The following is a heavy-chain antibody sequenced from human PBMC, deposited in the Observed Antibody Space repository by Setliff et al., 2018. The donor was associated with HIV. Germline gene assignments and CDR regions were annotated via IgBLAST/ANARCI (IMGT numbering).Heavy chain of an antibody. CDR2: INHSGST. CDR3: ARVRTVAYFQRLDYYYMDV. J-gene: IGHJ6*03. V-gene: IGHV4-34*01. D-gene: IGHD3-16*01. Sequence: SETLSLTCGVYGGSFSSYYWSWIRQSPGKGLEWIGEINHSGSTNYNPSLKSRVTISVDTSKNQFSLKLSSVTAADTAVYFCARVRTVAYFQRLDYYYMDVWGKGTTVTVSS. CDR1: GGSFSSYY.